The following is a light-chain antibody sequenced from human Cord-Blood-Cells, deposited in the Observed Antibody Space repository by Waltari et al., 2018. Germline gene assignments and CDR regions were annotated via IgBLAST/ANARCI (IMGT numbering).Light chain of an antibody. CDR3: SSYTSSSTVV. Sequence: QSALTQPASVSGSPGQPITISCTGTRSDVGCYNYVSWYQQHPGKAPKLIIYDVSNRPSGVSNRFSGSKSGNTASLTISGLQAEDEADYYCSSYTSSSTVVFGGGTKLTVL. CDR1: RSDVGCYNY. V-gene: IGLV2-14*01. J-gene: IGLJ2*01. CDR2: DVS.